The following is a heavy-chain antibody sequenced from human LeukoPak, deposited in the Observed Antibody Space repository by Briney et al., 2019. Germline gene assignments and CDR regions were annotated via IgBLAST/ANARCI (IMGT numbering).Heavy chain of an antibody. V-gene: IGHV3-48*01. Sequence: PGGSLRLSCAASGFTFSSHSMNWVRQAPGKGLEWVSYISSSSSTIYYADSVKGRFTISRDNAKNSLYLQMNSLRAEDTAVYYCARDSLWLHLDYWGQGTLVTVSS. CDR1: GFTFSSHS. CDR3: ARDSLWLHLDY. D-gene: IGHD5-12*01. CDR2: ISSSSSTI. J-gene: IGHJ4*02.